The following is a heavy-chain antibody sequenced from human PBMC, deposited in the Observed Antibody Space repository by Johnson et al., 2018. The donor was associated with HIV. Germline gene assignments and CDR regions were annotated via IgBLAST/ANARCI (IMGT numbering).Heavy chain of an antibody. D-gene: IGHD3-3*01. J-gene: IGHJ3*02. Sequence: VQLVESGGGLVKPGGSLRLSCAASGFTFSSYWMSWVRQAPGKGLEWVANIKQDGSEKYYVDSVKGRFTISRDNAKNSLYLQMNSLRAEDTAVYYCTRDHYNFWSGDAFDIWGQGTMVTVSS. V-gene: IGHV3-7*01. CDR2: IKQDGSEK. CDR3: TRDHYNFWSGDAFDI. CDR1: GFTFSSYW.